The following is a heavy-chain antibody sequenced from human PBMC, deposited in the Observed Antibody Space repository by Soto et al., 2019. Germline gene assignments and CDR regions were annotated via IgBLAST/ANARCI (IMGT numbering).Heavy chain of an antibody. CDR3: ARAPMATIKNWFDP. J-gene: IGHJ5*02. CDR2: ISSSGSTI. CDR1: GFTFSSYE. V-gene: IGHV3-48*03. D-gene: IGHD5-12*01. Sequence: GSLRLSCAASGFTFSSYEMNWVRQAPGKGLEWVSYISSSGSTIYYADSVKGRFTISRDNAKNSLYLQMNSLRAEDTAVYYCARAPMATIKNWFDPWGQGTLVTVSS.